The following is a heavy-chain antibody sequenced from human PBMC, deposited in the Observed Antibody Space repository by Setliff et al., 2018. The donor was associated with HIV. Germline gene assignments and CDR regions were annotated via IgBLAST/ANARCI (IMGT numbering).Heavy chain of an antibody. J-gene: IGHJ6*03. CDR1: GGSFSGYY. V-gene: IGHV4-34*01. CDR3: ARTVRREFRTNVGDHYYFYMDV. CDR2: INHSGST. Sequence: SETLSLTCAVYGGSFSGYYWSWIRQPPGKGLEWIGEINHSGSTNYNPSLKSRVAMSVDSSNHQFSLKVTSVTAADTAVYYCARTVRREFRTNVGDHYYFYMDVWGKGTTVTVSS. D-gene: IGHD3-3*01.